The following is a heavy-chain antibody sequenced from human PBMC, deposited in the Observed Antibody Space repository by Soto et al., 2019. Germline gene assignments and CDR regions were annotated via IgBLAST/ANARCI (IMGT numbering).Heavy chain of an antibody. CDR3: AKNQGVELVPLATVDWFDP. D-gene: IGHD1-26*01. V-gene: IGHV3-23*01. Sequence: PXVSLRLSCAASGFMFENFGMSWVRQAPGKGLEWISSISGSGFKKYYADSVKGRFTISRDNSKSTVYLELNNLRAEDTAVYHCAKNQGVELVPLATVDWFDPWGQGSVVTVSS. J-gene: IGHJ5*02. CDR1: GFMFENFG. CDR2: ISGSGFKK.